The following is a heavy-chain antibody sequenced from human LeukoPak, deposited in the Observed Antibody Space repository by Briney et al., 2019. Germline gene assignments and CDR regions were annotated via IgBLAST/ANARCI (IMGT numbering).Heavy chain of an antibody. J-gene: IGHJ5*02. CDR3: ARPLSCSSTSCPNWFHP. CDR2: IYYSGST. Sequence: PSETLSLTCTVSGGSISSYYWSWIRQPPGKGLEWIGYIYYSGSTNYNPSLKSRVTISVDTSKNQFSLKLSSVTAADTAVYYCARPLSCSSTSCPNWFHPWDQGTLVTVSS. V-gene: IGHV4-59*01. D-gene: IGHD2-2*01. CDR1: GGSISSYY.